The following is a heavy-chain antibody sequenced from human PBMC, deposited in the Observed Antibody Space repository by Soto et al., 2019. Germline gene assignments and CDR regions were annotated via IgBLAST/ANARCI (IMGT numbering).Heavy chain of an antibody. D-gene: IGHD2-2*01. CDR2: IYPGDSDT. CDR1: GYRFTSYW. V-gene: IGHV5-51*01. J-gene: IGHJ6*02. Sequence: GESMKISYKGSGYRFTSYWIGWVRQMPGKGLEWMGIIYPGDSDTRYSPSFQGQVTISADKSISTAYLQWSSLKASDTAMYYCAVFAGISGKYQYYYYVMDFWGQGSTVTGSS. CDR3: AVFAGISGKYQYYYYVMDF.